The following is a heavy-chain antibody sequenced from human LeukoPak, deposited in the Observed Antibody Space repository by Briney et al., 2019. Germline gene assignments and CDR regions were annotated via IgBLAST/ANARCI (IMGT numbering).Heavy chain of an antibody. CDR3: ARVLSPVAGDYMDV. CDR1: GYTFTSYG. Sequence: GASVKVSCKASGYTFTSYGISWVRQAPGQGLEWMGRINPNSGGTNYAQKFQGRVTMTRDTSISTAYMELSRLRSDDTAVYYCARVLSPVAGDYMDVWGKGTTVTVSS. V-gene: IGHV1-2*06. D-gene: IGHD3-9*01. J-gene: IGHJ6*03. CDR2: INPNSGGT.